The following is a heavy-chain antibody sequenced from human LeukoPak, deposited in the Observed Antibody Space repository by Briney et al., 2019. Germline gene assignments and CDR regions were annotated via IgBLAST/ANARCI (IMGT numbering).Heavy chain of an antibody. D-gene: IGHD1-26*01. CDR1: GYTFTSYG. J-gene: IGHJ4*02. V-gene: IGHV1-18*01. Sequence: ASVKVSCKASGYTFTSYGISWVRQAPGQGLEWMGWISPYNGNTNYAQRVKGRVTMTTDTSTSTAYMELSRLRSDDTAVYYCARSGGNYYAASCWGQGTLVTVSS. CDR2: ISPYNGNT. CDR3: ARSGGNYYAASC.